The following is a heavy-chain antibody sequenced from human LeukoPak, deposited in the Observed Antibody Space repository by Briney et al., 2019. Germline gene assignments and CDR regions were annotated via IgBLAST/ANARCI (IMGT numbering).Heavy chain of an antibody. CDR3: ARSARSSEFDY. CDR2: INPNSGGT. D-gene: IGHD6-6*01. J-gene: IGHJ4*02. CDR1: GYTFTSYD. Sequence: GASVKVSCKASGYTFTSYDINWVRQATGQGLEWMGWINPNSGGTNYAQKFQGRVTMTRDTSISTAYMELSRLRSDDTAVYYCARSARSSEFDYWGQGTLVTVSS. V-gene: IGHV1-2*02.